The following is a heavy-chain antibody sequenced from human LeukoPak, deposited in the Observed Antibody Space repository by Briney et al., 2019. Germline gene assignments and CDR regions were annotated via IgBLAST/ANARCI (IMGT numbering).Heavy chain of an antibody. J-gene: IGHJ4*02. D-gene: IGHD3-10*01. V-gene: IGHV3-9*01. CDR2: ISWNSGSI. Sequence: GGSLRLSCAASGFTFDDYAMHWVRQAPGKGLEWVSGISWNSGSIGYADSVKGRFTISRDNTKNSLYLQMNSLRAEDTAVYYCAKERVGGSESWGQGTLVTVSS. CDR3: AKERVGGSES. CDR1: GFTFDDYA.